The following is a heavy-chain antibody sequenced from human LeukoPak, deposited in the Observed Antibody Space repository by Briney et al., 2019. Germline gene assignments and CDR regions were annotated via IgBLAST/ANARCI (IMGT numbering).Heavy chain of an antibody. CDR2: IYSGGST. D-gene: IGHD6-6*01. CDR3: TSDLTRSARPAG. CDR1: GFTVSSNY. J-gene: IGHJ4*02. Sequence: PGGSLRLSCAASGFTVSSNYMSWVRQAPGQGLEWVSLIYSGGSTHYADSVKGRFTISRDNSKNTLYLLMNRLTADDTAVYYCTSDLTRSARPAGWGQGALGTVSS. V-gene: IGHV3-53*01.